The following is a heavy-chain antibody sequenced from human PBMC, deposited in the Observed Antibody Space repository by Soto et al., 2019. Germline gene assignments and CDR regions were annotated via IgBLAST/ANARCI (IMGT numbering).Heavy chain of an antibody. CDR1: GFTFSSYD. D-gene: IGHD3-10*01. V-gene: IGHV3-13*01. J-gene: IGHJ4*02. CDR3: ARAGYYGSGLVSRGYYFDY. CDR2: IGTAGDT. Sequence: GGSLRLSCAASGFTFSSYDMHWVRQATGKGLEWVSAIGTAGDTYYPGSVKGRFTISRENAKNSLYLQMNSLRAGDTAVYYCARAGYYGSGLVSRGYYFDYWGQGTLVTVSS.